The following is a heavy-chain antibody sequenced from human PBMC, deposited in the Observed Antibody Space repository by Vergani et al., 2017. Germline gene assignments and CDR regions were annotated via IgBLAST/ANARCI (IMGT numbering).Heavy chain of an antibody. Sequence: QVQLVQSGAEVKKPGASVKVSCKASGYTFTGYYMHWVRQAPGQGLEWMGWINPNSGGTNYAQKFQGRVTMTRDTSISTAYMELSRLRSEDTAVYYCARSWTTVTKSHGIFDYWGQGTLVTVSS. J-gene: IGHJ4*02. CDR2: INPNSGGT. V-gene: IGHV1-2*02. D-gene: IGHD4-17*01. CDR3: ARSWTTVTKSHGIFDY. CDR1: GYTFTGYY.